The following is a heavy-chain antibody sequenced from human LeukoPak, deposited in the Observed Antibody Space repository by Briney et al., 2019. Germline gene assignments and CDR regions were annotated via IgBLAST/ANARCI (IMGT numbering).Heavy chain of an antibody. CDR1: GGPISSYY. D-gene: IGHD3-16*01. J-gene: IGHJ6*03. CDR2: IYYSGST. Sequence: SETLSLACSVCGGPISSYYWSWIRQPPGKGLEWIGYIYYSGSTNYNPSLKSRVTISVDTSKKQFSLKLTSVTVADTAVYYCARETSQKGAHYMDVWGKGTTVTISS. CDR3: ARETSQKGAHYMDV. V-gene: IGHV4-59*01.